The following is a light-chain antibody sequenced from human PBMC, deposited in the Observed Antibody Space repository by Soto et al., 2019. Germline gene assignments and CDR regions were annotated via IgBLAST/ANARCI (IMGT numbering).Light chain of an antibody. CDR3: QQYYSIPPYT. V-gene: IGKV4-1*01. J-gene: IGKJ2*01. CDR1: QSVLYSSNNKNY. Sequence: DIVMTQSPDSLAVSLGERATINCKSSQSVLYSSNNKNYLAWYQQKPGQPPKLLIYWASTRESGVPDRFSGSGSETDFNLTIISLQAEDVAVYYYQQYYSIPPYTFGQGTKLEIK. CDR2: WAS.